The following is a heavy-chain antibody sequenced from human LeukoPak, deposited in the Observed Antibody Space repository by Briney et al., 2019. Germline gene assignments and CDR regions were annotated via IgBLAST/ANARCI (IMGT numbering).Heavy chain of an antibody. Sequence: GGSLRLSCAASGFTFSSYAMSWVRQAPGKGLEWVSAISGSGGSTYYADSVKGRFTISGDNSKNTLYLQMNSLRAEDTAVYYCAKDAPFSITIFGVVINRFDYWGQGTLVTVSS. CDR3: AKDAPFSITIFGVVINRFDY. D-gene: IGHD3-3*01. J-gene: IGHJ4*02. CDR2: ISGSGGST. V-gene: IGHV3-23*01. CDR1: GFTFSSYA.